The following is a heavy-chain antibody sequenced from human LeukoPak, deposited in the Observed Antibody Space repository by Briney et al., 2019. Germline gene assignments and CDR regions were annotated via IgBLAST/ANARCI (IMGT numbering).Heavy chain of an antibody. Sequence: PSETLSLTCAVSGYSISSGYYWGWIRQPPGKGLEWIGSIYHSGSTYYNPSLKSRVTISVDTSKNQFSLKLSSVTAADTAVYYCARDLGRFLRFLWAPFDYWGQGTLVTVSS. CDR3: ARDLGRFLRFLWAPFDY. CDR2: IYHSGST. CDR1: GYSISSGYY. D-gene: IGHD3-3*01. J-gene: IGHJ4*02. V-gene: IGHV4-38-2*02.